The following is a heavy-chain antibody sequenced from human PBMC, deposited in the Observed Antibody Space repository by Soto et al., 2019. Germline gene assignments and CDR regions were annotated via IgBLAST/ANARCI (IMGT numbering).Heavy chain of an antibody. J-gene: IGHJ6*02. D-gene: IGHD2-2*01. CDR3: ARDGGYCSSTSCRGYYYYGMDV. Sequence: QVQLVQSGAEVKKPGSSVKVSCKASGGTFSSYAISWVGQAPGQGLEWMGGIIPIFGTANYAQKFQGRVTITADESTSTAYMELSSLRSEDTAVYYCARDGGYCSSTSCRGYYYYGMDVWGQGTTVTVSS. CDR1: GGTFSSYA. CDR2: IIPIFGTA. V-gene: IGHV1-69*01.